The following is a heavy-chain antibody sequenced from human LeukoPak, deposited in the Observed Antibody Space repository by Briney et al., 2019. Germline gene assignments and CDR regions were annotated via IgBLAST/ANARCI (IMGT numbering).Heavy chain of an antibody. D-gene: IGHD4-17*01. CDR2: IYTSGST. V-gene: IGHV4-4*07. CDR1: GGSISSYY. Sequence: SETLSLTCTVSGGSISSYYWSWIRQPAGEGLEWIGRIYTSGSTNYNPPLKSRVTMSVDTSKNQFSLKLSSVTAADTAVYYCARDDYGDYSYYMDVRGKGTTVTISS. J-gene: IGHJ6*03. CDR3: ARDDYGDYSYYMDV.